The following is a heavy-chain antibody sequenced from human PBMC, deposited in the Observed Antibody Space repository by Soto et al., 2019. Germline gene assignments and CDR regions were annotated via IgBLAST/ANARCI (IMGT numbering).Heavy chain of an antibody. Sequence: PGGSLRLSCAASGFTFSSYAMHWVRQAPGKGLEYVSAISSNGGSTYYADSVKGRFTISRDNPKNSLYLQMNSLRDEDTAVYFCARDLGYCVSSSCYLFDPWGQGTLVTVSS. J-gene: IGHJ5*02. D-gene: IGHD2-2*03. CDR1: GFTFSSYA. CDR2: ISSNGGST. CDR3: ARDLGYCVSSSCYLFDP. V-gene: IGHV3-64*04.